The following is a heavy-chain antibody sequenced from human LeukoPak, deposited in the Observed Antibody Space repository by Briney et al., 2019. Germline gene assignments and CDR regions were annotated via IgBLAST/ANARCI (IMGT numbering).Heavy chain of an antibody. CDR3: ARSRDSFFDY. V-gene: IGHV1-18*04. J-gene: IGHJ4*02. CDR1: GYTFTGYY. CDR2: ISAYNGNT. D-gene: IGHD2-15*01. Sequence: ASVKVSCKASGYTFTGYYMHWVRQAPGQGLEWMGWISAYNGNTNYAQKLQGRVTMTTDTSTSTAYMELRSLRSDDTAVYYCARSRDSFFDYWGQGTLVTVSA.